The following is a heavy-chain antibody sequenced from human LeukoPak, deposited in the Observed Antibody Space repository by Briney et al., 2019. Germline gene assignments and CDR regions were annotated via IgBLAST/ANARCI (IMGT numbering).Heavy chain of an antibody. Sequence: PGRSLRLSCAASGFTFDDYAMHWVRQAPGKGLEWVANINPDESEKYYEDSVKGRFTISRDNADNSLYLHMNTLRAEDTAVYYCARFRTVAGNPLDYWGQGTLVTVSS. CDR1: GFTFDDYA. D-gene: IGHD6-19*01. CDR2: INPDESEK. J-gene: IGHJ4*02. CDR3: ARFRTVAGNPLDY. V-gene: IGHV3-7*03.